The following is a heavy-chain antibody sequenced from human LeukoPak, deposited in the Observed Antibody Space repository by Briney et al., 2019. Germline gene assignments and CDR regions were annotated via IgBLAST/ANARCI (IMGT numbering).Heavy chain of an antibody. J-gene: IGHJ5*02. D-gene: IGHD2-15*01. V-gene: IGHV4-61*01. CDR1: GASVSSASYY. Sequence: SETLSLTCTVSGASVSSASYYWSWIRQPPGKGLEWIGHSYNSGSTNYNPALKSRVTISVDTPKNQFSLKLGSVTAADTAVYFCAREGECVGGSCYSYGWFDPWGQGTLVIVSS. CDR3: AREGECVGGSCYSYGWFDP. CDR2: SYNSGST.